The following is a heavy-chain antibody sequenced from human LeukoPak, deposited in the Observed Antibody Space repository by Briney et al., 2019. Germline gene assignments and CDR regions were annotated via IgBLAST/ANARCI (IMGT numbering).Heavy chain of an antibody. Sequence: PSETLSLTCTVSGGSISSYYWSWIRQPAGKGLEWIGRIYTSGSTNYNPSLKSRVTMSVDTSKSQFSLKLSSVTAADTAVYYCARGAAAGTLTWFDPWGQGTLVTVSS. CDR3: ARGAAAGTLTWFDP. CDR2: IYTSGST. J-gene: IGHJ5*02. D-gene: IGHD6-13*01. CDR1: GGSISSYY. V-gene: IGHV4-4*07.